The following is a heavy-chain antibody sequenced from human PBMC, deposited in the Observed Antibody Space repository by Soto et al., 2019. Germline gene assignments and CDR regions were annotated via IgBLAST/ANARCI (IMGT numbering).Heavy chain of an antibody. CDR3: ARLRTVTRRSLDY. CDR2: INHSGGT. D-gene: IGHD4-17*01. CDR1: GGSFSGYY. J-gene: IGHJ4*02. Sequence: QVQLQQWGAGLLKPSETLSLTCAVYGGSFSGYYWSWIRQPPGKGLEWIGEINHSGGTNYNPSLKSRVTISVDTSKNQFSLKLSSVTAADTAVYYCARLRTVTRRSLDYWGQGTLVTVSS. V-gene: IGHV4-34*01.